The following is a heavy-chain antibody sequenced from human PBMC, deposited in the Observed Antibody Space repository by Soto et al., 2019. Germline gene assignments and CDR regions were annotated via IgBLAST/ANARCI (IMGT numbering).Heavy chain of an antibody. CDR1: GFTFIGYW. Sequence: EVQLVESGGGVVQPGGSLRLSCAASGFTFIGYWMHWVRQGPGKGLVWVARINNDGIDTTYADSVKGRFTISRDNTKNMVYLERNSLRADGTAVYYCARDGSMVRERWFDPWGQGTLVTVSS. CDR2: INNDGIDT. V-gene: IGHV3-74*03. J-gene: IGHJ5*02. D-gene: IGHD3-10*01. CDR3: ARDGSMVRERWFDP.